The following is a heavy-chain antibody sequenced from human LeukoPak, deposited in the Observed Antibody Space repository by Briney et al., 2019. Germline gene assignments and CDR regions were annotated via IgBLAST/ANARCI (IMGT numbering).Heavy chain of an antibody. V-gene: IGHV1-18*01. CDR2: ISAYNGNT. CDR3: ARGAGSSSWPLNYYYYYGMDV. J-gene: IGHJ6*02. Sequence: ASVKVSCKASGYTFTSYGISWVRQAPGQGLEWMGWISAYNGNTNYAQKLLGRVTMTTDTSTSTAYMELRSLRSDDTAVYYCARGAGSSSWPLNYYYYYGMDVWGQGTTVTVSS. D-gene: IGHD6-13*01. CDR1: GYTFTSYG.